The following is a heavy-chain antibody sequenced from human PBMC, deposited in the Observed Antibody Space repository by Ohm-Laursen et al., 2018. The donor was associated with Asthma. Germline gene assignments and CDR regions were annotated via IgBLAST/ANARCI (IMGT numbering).Heavy chain of an antibody. V-gene: IGHV3-48*02. Sequence: GSLRLSCAASGFTFSSYSMNWVRQAPGKGLEWVSYISSSSSTIYYADSVKGRFTISRDNAKNSLYLQMNSLRDEDTAVHYCARDASKGSGYYFDYFDYWGQGTLVTVSS. CDR3: ARDASKGSGYYFDYFDY. CDR2: ISSSSSTI. D-gene: IGHD3-22*01. J-gene: IGHJ4*02. CDR1: GFTFSSYS.